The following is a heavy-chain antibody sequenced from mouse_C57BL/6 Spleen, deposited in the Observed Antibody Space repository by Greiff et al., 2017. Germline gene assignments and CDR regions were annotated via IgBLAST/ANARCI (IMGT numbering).Heavy chain of an antibody. CDR2: IYPGSGST. J-gene: IGHJ2*01. CDR1: GYTFTSYW. D-gene: IGHD1-1*01. V-gene: IGHV1-55*01. Sequence: QVQLQQPGAELVKPGASVKMSCKASGYTFTSYWITWVKQRPGQGLEWIGDIYPGSGSTNYNEKFKSKATLTVDTSSSTAYMQLSSLTSEGSAVXYCASHDYYGSSCAWDYWGQGTTVTVSA. CDR3: ASHDYYGSSCAWDY.